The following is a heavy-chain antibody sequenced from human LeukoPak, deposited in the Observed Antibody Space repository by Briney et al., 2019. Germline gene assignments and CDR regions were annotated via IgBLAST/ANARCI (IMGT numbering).Heavy chain of an antibody. J-gene: IGHJ4*02. Sequence: ASVKVSCKASGYTFTSCGISWVRQAPGQGLEWMGWISTYSGSTNYAQKYQGRVTMTTDTSTSTAYMELRSLRSDDTAVYYCARHQQWLDPARHGFDYWGQGTLVTVSS. CDR1: GYTFTSCG. V-gene: IGHV1-18*01. CDR3: ARHQQWLDPARHGFDY. D-gene: IGHD6-19*01. CDR2: ISTYSGST.